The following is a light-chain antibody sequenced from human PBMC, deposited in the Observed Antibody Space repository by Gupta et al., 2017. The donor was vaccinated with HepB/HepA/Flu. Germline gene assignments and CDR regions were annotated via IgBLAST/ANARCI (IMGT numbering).Light chain of an antibody. CDR2: GAY. CDR3: LQQNNFPWT. V-gene: IGKV1-17*01. J-gene: IGKJ1*01. Sequence: DIQMTQSPSSLSASVGDRVTITCRASEDIRNYLGWFQQKPGNAPKRLIYGAYNLQSGVPSRFSGRGSGTEFSLTISSRQPEDFATYYCLQQNNFPWTFGQGTKVEVK. CDR1: EDIRNY.